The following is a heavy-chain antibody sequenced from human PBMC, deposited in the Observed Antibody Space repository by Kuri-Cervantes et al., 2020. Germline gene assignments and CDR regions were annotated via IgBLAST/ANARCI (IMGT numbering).Heavy chain of an antibody. V-gene: IGHV4-59*12. J-gene: IGHJ6*03. CDR2: IYYSGST. Sequence: SKTLAVTSTLAGGSISSYYWSWIRQPPGKGLEWIGYIYYSGSTVYNPSLKSRVTISVDTSKNQFSLKLSSVTAADTAVYYCARDSQNFRTGYWGRDYYYYMDVWGKGTTVTVSS. D-gene: IGHD3/OR15-3a*01. CDR3: ARDSQNFRTGYWGRDYYYYMDV. CDR1: GGSISSYY.